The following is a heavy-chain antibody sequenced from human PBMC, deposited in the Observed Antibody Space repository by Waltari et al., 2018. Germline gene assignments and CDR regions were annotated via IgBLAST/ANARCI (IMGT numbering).Heavy chain of an antibody. CDR1: GAPLMDNYW. Sequence: QLQLEQAGPRLVKPSGPLSLPCRLPGAPLMDNYWWSWVRQPPGRGLEWIGQVHRSGRTNYHPSFASRVIMSIDTSSGQFSLKVTSVTAADTAIYYCARDRGSGLYLDTWGQGILVTVSP. V-gene: IGHV4-4*02. J-gene: IGHJ4*02. CDR2: VHRSGRT. CDR3: ARDRGSGLYLDT. D-gene: IGHD2-15*01.